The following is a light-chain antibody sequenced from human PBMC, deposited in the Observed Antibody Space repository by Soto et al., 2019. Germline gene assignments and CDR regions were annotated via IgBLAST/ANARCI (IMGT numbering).Light chain of an antibody. Sequence: EIVMTQSPATLSVSPGERATLSCRASQSVSSNLAWYQQKPGQAPRLLIYGAYTRATGIPARFSGSGSGTEFTLTIRSLQSEDFAVYYCKQYNNWPQTFGQGTKVDIK. CDR3: KQYNNWPQT. CDR2: GAY. CDR1: QSVSSN. V-gene: IGKV3-15*01. J-gene: IGKJ1*01.